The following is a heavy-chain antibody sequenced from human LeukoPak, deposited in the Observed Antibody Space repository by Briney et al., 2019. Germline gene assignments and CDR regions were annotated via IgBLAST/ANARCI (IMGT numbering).Heavy chain of an antibody. CDR3: ARHGGFYDFWSAITKYYFDL. D-gene: IGHD3-3*01. CDR1: GYSLSSGYY. Sequence: SETLSLTCAVSGYSLSSGYYWAWIRQPPGKGLEWIGRIYHSGSTDYNTSLKSRVTISIDTSKNQFSLKLSSVTAADTAVYYCARHGGFYDFWSAITKYYFDLWGRGTLVTVSS. V-gene: IGHV4-38-2*01. CDR2: IYHSGST. J-gene: IGHJ2*01.